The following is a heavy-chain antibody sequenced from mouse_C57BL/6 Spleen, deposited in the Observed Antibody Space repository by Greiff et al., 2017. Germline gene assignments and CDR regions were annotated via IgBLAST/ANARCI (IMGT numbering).Heavy chain of an antibody. V-gene: IGHV5-4*01. J-gene: IGHJ4*01. D-gene: IGHD2-4*01. Sequence: EVQVVESGGGLVKPGGSLKLSCAASGFTFSSYAMSWVRQTPEKRLEWVATISDGGSYTDYPDNVKGRFTISRANANNNLYLQMSHLKSEDTAMYYCERAGGLRRNAMDYWGQGTSVTVSS. CDR2: ISDGGSYT. CDR1: GFTFSSYA. CDR3: ERAGGLRRNAMDY.